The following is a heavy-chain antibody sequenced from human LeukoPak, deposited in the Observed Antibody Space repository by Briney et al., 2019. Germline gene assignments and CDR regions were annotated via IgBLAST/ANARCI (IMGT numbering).Heavy chain of an antibody. V-gene: IGHV3-21*01. D-gene: IGHD6-13*01. CDR3: AKDVLAYSSSGLFDY. CDR2: ISSRSGYI. J-gene: IGHJ4*02. CDR1: GFTFSSYT. Sequence: GGSLRLSCAASGFTFSSYTMHWVRQAPGKGLEWVSSISSRSGYIYYADSVKGRFTISRDNAKNSLYLQMNSLRAEDTAVYYCAKDVLAYSSSGLFDYWGQGTLVTVSS.